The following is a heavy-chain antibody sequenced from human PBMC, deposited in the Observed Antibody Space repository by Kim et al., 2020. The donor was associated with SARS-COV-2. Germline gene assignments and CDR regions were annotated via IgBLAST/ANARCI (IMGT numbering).Heavy chain of an antibody. D-gene: IGHD2-21*02. J-gene: IGHJ3*02. CDR3: ARSVSYCGGDCYLARDAFDI. V-gene: IGHV1-69*13. Sequence: SVKVSCKASGGTFSSYAISWVRQAPGQGLEWMGGIIPIFGTANYAQKFQGRVTITADESTSTAYMELSSLRSEDTAVYYCARSVSYCGGDCYLARDAFDIWGQGTMVTVSS. CDR1: GGTFSSYA. CDR2: IIPIFGTA.